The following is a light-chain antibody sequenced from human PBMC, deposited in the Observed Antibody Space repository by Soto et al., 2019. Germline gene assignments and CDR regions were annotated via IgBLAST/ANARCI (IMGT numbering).Light chain of an antibody. CDR1: QSVSSSF. V-gene: IGKV3-20*01. J-gene: IGKJ3*01. Sequence: EIGLTQSPGTLSLSPGERATLSCRASQSVSSSFLAWYQQRPGQAPRLLIFGASYRATGIPDRFSGSGSGTDFTLTISRLEPEDFAVYYCQHYGNSPPEYTFGPGTNVDSK. CDR3: QHYGNSPPEYT. CDR2: GAS.